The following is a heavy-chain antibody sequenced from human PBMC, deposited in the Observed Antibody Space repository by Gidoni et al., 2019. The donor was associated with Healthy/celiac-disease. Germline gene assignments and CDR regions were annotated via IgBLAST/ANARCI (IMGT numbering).Heavy chain of an antibody. CDR3: ARDKAVTDDTPFDY. Sequence: EVQLVESGGGLVQPGGSLRLSCAASGFTFSIYSMNWVRQAPGKGLEWVSYITSSSGTIYYADSVKGRFTISRDNAKNSLYLQMNSLRAEDTAVYYCARDKAVTDDTPFDYWGQGTLVTVSS. V-gene: IGHV3-48*04. CDR1: GFTFSIYS. J-gene: IGHJ4*02. CDR2: ITSSSGTI. D-gene: IGHD6-19*01.